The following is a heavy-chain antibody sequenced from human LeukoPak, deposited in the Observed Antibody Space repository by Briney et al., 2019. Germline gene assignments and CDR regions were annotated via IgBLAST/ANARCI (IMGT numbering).Heavy chain of an antibody. V-gene: IGHV4-4*07. D-gene: IGHD6-19*01. J-gene: IGHJ4*02. CDR1: GSSVSSYY. Sequence: PSETLSLTCTVSGSSVSSYYWSWIRQPAGKGLEWIGRIYTSGSTNYNPSLKSRVAISVDTSKNQLSLKLSSVTAADTAVYYCARGDSSGWIDYWGQGTLVTVSS. CDR2: IYTSGST. CDR3: ARGDSSGWIDY.